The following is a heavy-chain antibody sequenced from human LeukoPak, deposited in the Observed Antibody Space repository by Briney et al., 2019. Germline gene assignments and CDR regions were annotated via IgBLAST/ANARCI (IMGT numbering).Heavy chain of an antibody. V-gene: IGHV3-53*01. CDR3: AARDCSITACSAGVFDY. Sequence: GGSLRLSCAASGLTVSGKHMSWVRQAPGKGLEWVPSVYTGGSTYYADSVKGRFTISRDNTRNTLHLQMNSLRADDTAVYYCAARDCSITACSAGVFDYWGQGTLVTVSS. CDR2: VYTGGST. CDR1: GLTVSGKH. D-gene: IGHD2-2*01. J-gene: IGHJ4*02.